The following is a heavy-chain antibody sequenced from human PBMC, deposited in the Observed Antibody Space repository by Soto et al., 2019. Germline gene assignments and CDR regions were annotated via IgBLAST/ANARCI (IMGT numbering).Heavy chain of an antibody. CDR3: ARAFRELIPYYYYGMDV. D-gene: IGHD1-26*01. CDR1: GGSFSGYY. Sequence: SETLSLTCAVYGGSFSGYYWSWIRQPPGKGLEWIGEINHSGSTNYNPSLKSRVTISVDTSKNQFSLKLSSVTAADTAVYYCARAFRELIPYYYYGMDVWGQGTTVTVSS. CDR2: INHSGST. V-gene: IGHV4-34*01. J-gene: IGHJ6*02.